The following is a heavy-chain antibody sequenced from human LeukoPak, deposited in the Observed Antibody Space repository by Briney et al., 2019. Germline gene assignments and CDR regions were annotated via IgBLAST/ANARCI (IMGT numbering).Heavy chain of an antibody. CDR1: GGSISSYY. V-gene: IGHV4-59*01. Sequence: SETLSLTCTVSGGSISSYYWSWIRQPPGKGLEWIGYIYYSGSTNYNPSLKSRVTISVDTSKNQFSLKLSSVTAADTAVYYCASVDGAAADWFDPWGQGTLVTVSS. D-gene: IGHD6-13*01. J-gene: IGHJ5*02. CDR3: ASVDGAAADWFDP. CDR2: IYYSGST.